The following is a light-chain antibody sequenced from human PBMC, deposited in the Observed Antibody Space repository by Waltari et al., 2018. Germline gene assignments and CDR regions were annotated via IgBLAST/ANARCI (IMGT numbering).Light chain of an antibody. CDR2: DVS. V-gene: IGLV2-14*03. CDR1: SSDIGGYNY. J-gene: IGLJ2*01. CDR3: SSYVSSSTLEL. Sequence: QSALTQPASVSGSPGQSIPISCTGTSSDIGGYNYVSWYQQLPGRAPKLIIYDVSNRRSGVSNRFSGSKSGNTASLTISGLQGEDEADYYCSSYVSSSTLELFGGGTSLAVL.